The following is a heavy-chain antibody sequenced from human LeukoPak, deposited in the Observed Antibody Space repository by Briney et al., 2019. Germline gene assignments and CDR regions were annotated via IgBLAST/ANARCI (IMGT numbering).Heavy chain of an antibody. J-gene: IGHJ5*02. D-gene: IGHD1-26*01. Sequence: SETLSLTCTVSGGSISSYYWSWIRQPAGKGLEWIGRICTSGSTNYNPSLKSRVTMSVDTSKNQFSLKLSSVTAADTAVYYCARDRGVRGGSYGTWFDPWGQGTLVTVSS. CDR1: GGSISSYY. V-gene: IGHV4-4*07. CDR3: ARDRGVRGGSYGTWFDP. CDR2: ICTSGST.